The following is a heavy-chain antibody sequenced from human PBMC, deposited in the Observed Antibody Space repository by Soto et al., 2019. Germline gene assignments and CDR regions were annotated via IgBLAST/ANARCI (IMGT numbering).Heavy chain of an antibody. D-gene: IGHD1-7*01. V-gene: IGHV4-59*01. CDR3: ARGKTGTTSYPFDY. Sequence: SETLSLTCTVSGGSISSYYWSWIRQPPGKGLEWIGYIYYSGSTNYNPSLKSRVTISVDTSKNQFSLKLSSVTAADTAVYYCARGKTGTTSYPFDYWGQGTLVTVSS. CDR1: GGSISSYY. CDR2: IYYSGST. J-gene: IGHJ4*02.